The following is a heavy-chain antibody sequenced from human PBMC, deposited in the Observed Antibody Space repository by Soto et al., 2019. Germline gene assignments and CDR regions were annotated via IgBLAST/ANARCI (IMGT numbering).Heavy chain of an antibody. CDR1: GSSTNSSGYY. D-gene: IGHD2-21*01. CDR3: ARLPSRHVVDY. J-gene: IGHJ4*02. Sequence: SETLSLTCTVSGSSTNSSGYYWGWIRQPPGKGMEWIGSMFNGVSTYYNPSLKSRVSVSVDTSKTQFSLNLRSVTAADTAVYYYARLPSRHVVDYWGQGTPVTVSS. V-gene: IGHV4-39*01. CDR2: MFNGVST.